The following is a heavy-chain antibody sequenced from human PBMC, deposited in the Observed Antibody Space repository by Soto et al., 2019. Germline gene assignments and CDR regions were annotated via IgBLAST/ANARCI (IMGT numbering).Heavy chain of an antibody. J-gene: IGHJ4*02. V-gene: IGHV3-33*01. D-gene: IGHD6-19*01. CDR2: IWYDGSRT. CDR3: AREQIGVAGSTYDY. Sequence: QVQLVESGGGVVQPGTSLRLSCVASGFTFSTYGMHWVRQAPGKGLDWVALIWYDGSRTHYAESVKGRFTISRDNSKNTLLLQMNSLRVEDTAVYYCAREQIGVAGSTYDYWGQGTLVTVSS. CDR1: GFTFSTYG.